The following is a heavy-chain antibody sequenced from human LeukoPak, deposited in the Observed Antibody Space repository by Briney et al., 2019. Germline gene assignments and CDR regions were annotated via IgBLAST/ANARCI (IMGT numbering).Heavy chain of an antibody. CDR1: GFTFSSYG. J-gene: IGHJ5*02. CDR3: ATIVSPEFDP. Sequence: GSLRPSCAASGFTFSSYGMHWVRQAPGEGLEWVAFIRYDGSTKYYADSVKGRFTISRDKSKNTLYLQMNSLSAEDTAVYYCATIVSPEFDPWGQGTLVTVSS. D-gene: IGHD2/OR15-2a*01. V-gene: IGHV3-30*02. CDR2: IRYDGSTK.